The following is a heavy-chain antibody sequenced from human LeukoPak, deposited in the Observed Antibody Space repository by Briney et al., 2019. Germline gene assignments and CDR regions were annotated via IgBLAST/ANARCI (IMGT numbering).Heavy chain of an antibody. V-gene: IGHV1-8*01. D-gene: IGHD3-22*01. CDR3: ARRSDDYDSSAYYH. CDR1: GYTFTRYD. J-gene: IGHJ4*02. Sequence: ASVKVSCKTSGYTFTRYDLNWVRQATGQGLEWMGWVNPNSGNTGYAQKLQGRVTMTMDPSISTAYMELSSLRSEDTAVYYCARRSDDYDSSAYYHWGQGTLVTVSS. CDR2: VNPNSGNT.